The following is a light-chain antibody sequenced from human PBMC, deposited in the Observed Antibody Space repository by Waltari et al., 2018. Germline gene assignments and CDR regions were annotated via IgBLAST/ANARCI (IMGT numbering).Light chain of an antibody. CDR1: RLRRYY. CDR2: GPD. J-gene: IGLJ2*01. Sequence: SSDLTQDPSLSVALGQTVRITCQGDRLRRYYASLYHQRPGQAPILVLYGPDNRPPGIPDRFSGSTSGNTASLTITGAQAEDEADYYCHSRETFSTRLFGGGTRLTV. V-gene: IGLV3-19*01. CDR3: HSRETFSTRL.